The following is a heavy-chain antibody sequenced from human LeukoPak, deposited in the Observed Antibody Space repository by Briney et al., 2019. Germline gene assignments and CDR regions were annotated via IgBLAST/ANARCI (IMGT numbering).Heavy chain of an antibody. CDR3: AKGQQLVPDWFDP. J-gene: IGHJ5*02. CDR1: GFTFDDYA. CDR2: ISWNSGSI. D-gene: IGHD6-13*01. Sequence: PGRSLRLSCAASGFTFDDYAMHWVRQAPGKGLEWVSGISWNSGSIGYADSVKGQFTISRDNAKNSLYLQMNSLRAEDTALYYCAKGQQLVPDWFDPWGQGTLVTVSS. V-gene: IGHV3-9*01.